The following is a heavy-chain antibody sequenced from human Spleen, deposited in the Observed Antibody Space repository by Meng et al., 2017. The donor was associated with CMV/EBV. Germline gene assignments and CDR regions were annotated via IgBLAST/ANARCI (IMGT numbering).Heavy chain of an antibody. CDR1: GGSISSYY. D-gene: IGHD2-15*01. J-gene: IGHJ2*01. CDR3: ARTPSSRVYWYFDL. V-gene: IGHV4-59*01. CDR2: IYYSGST. Sequence: CTVSGGSISSYYWSWIRQPPGKGLEWIGYIYYSGSTNYNPSLKSRVTISVDTSKNQFSLKLSSVTAADTAVYYCARTPSSRVYWYFDLWGRGTLVTVSS.